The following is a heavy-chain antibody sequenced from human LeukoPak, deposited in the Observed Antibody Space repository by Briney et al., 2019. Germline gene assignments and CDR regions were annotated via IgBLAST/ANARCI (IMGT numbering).Heavy chain of an antibody. J-gene: IGHJ6*02. CDR2: INWNGDRT. D-gene: IGHD3-10*01. CDR1: GFTFDDYV. V-gene: IGHV3-20*04. CDR3: ARDPYYGSGKYYHGMDL. Sequence: GGSLRLSCAASGFTFDDYVMSWVRQAPGKGLEWVSGINWNGDRTGYADSVKGRFTISRDKSKNTLYLQMNSLRAEDTAVYYCARDPYYGSGKYYHGMDLWGQGTTVTVSS.